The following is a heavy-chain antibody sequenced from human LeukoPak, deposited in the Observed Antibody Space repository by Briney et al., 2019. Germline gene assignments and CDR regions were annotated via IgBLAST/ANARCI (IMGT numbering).Heavy chain of an antibody. V-gene: IGHV3-53*01. D-gene: IGHD4/OR15-4a*01. J-gene: IGHJ4*02. Sequence: GGSLRLSCAASGFTFNTYGMSWVRQAPGKGLECVSFIYSDNTHYSDSVKVRFTISRYNSKNTLYLQMNNLRAEDTAVYYCARRAGAYSHPYDYWGQGTLVTVSS. CDR1: GFTFNTYG. CDR3: ARRAGAYSHPYDY. CDR2: IYSDNT.